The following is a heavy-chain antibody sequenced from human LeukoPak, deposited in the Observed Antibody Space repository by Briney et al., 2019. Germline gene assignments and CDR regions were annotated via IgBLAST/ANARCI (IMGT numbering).Heavy chain of an antibody. Sequence: PSETLSLTCNVSGGSISSYYWTWIRQPAGKGLEWIGRMHTSGNTNYSPSLKSRITMSVDTSKNQFSLKLSSVTAADTAVYYCARRRWELPGWFDPWGQGTLVTVSS. CDR3: ARRRWELPGWFDP. V-gene: IGHV4-4*07. D-gene: IGHD1-26*01. CDR1: GGSISSYY. CDR2: MHTSGNT. J-gene: IGHJ5*02.